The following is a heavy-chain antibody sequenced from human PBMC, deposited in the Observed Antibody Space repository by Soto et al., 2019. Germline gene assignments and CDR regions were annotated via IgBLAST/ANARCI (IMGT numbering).Heavy chain of an antibody. J-gene: IGHJ5*02. Sequence: SETLSLTCTVSCDSISGGDYYWIWIRQPPGKGLEWIGYIYYSGTAYYNPSLKSRVTMSVDTSKNQFSLKLSSVSAADTAVYYSARGRMEFYDSSGFVPHNWFDPWGHGTLVTVSS. CDR2: IYYSGTA. D-gene: IGHD3-22*01. CDR3: ARGRMEFYDSSGFVPHNWFDP. V-gene: IGHV4-30-4*01. CDR1: CDSISGGDYY.